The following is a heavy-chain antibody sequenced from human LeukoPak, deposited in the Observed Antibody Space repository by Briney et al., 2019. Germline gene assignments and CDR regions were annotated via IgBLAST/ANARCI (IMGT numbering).Heavy chain of an antibody. D-gene: IGHD6-19*01. CDR3: ARDPTRTKYSSGWYGFDY. V-gene: IGHV4-59*01. J-gene: IGHJ4*02. Sequence: SETLSLTCTVSGGSISSYYWSWIRQPPGKGLEWIGYIYYSGSTNYNPSLKSRVTISVDTSKNQFSLKLSSVTAADTAVYYCARDPTRTKYSSGWYGFDYWGQGTLVTVSS. CDR2: IYYSGST. CDR1: GGSISSYY.